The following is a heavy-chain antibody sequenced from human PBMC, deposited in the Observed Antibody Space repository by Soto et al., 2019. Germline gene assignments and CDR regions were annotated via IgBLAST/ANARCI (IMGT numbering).Heavy chain of an antibody. CDR1: GYTFTSYG. J-gene: IGHJ6*02. Sequence: QVQLVQSGAEVKKPGASVKVSCKASGYTFTSYGISWVRQAPGQGLEWMGWISAYNGNTNYAQKPQGRVTMTTDTSTSTAYMELRSLRSDDTAVYYCARGYSNYPDYYYYGMDVWGQGTTVTVSS. V-gene: IGHV1-18*01. CDR2: ISAYNGNT. D-gene: IGHD4-4*01. CDR3: ARGYSNYPDYYYYGMDV.